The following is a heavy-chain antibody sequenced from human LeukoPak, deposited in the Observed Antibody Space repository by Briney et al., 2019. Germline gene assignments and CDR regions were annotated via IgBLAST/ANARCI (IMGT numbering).Heavy chain of an antibody. CDR1: GYTFTGYY. V-gene: IGHV1-2*02. D-gene: IGHD3-22*01. CDR2: INPNSGGT. Sequence: ASVKVSCKASGYTFTGYYMHWVRQAPGQGLEWMGWINPNSGGTNYAQKFQGRVTMTRNTSISTAYMELSSLRSEDTAVYYCARDYYDSSGYYYLNAFDIWGQGTMVTVSS. CDR3: ARDYYDSSGYYYLNAFDI. J-gene: IGHJ3*02.